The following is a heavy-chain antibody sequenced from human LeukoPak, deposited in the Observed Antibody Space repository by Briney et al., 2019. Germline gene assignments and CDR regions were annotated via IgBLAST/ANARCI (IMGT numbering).Heavy chain of an antibody. CDR3: ARGTTPREAVAGSY. V-gene: IGHV4-61*01. Sequence: PSETLSLTCTVSGGSISSSSYYWSWIRQPPGKGLEWIGYIYYSGSTNYNPSLKSRVTISVDTSKNQFSLKLSSVTAADTAVYYCARGTTPREAVAGSYWGQGTLVTVSS. CDR2: IYYSGST. J-gene: IGHJ4*02. D-gene: IGHD6-19*01. CDR1: GGSISSSSYY.